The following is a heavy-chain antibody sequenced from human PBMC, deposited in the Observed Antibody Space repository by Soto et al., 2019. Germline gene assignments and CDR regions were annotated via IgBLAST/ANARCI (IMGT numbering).Heavy chain of an antibody. CDR2: IYPDDSKT. CDR1: GYSFYGYW. CDR3: ARFSGSTLASNRFDP. V-gene: IGHV5-51*01. D-gene: IGHD3-10*01. J-gene: IGHJ5*02. Sequence: GESLKISCEGSGYSFYGYWIGWVRQMPGKGLEWMGIIYPDDSKTIYSPSFQGQVTMSADKSRGTAYLMWSSLKTSDTDVYYCARFSGSTLASNRFDPWGQGTLVTVSS.